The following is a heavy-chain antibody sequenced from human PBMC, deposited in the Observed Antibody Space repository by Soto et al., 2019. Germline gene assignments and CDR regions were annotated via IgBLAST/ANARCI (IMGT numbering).Heavy chain of an antibody. J-gene: IGHJ4*02. CDR2: IRGYNGNT. Sequence: QVKLVQSGAEVKKPGASVKVSCKASGYTFTSYGITWARQAPGQGREWMGWIRGYNGNTKYAQKLQVRVTMTTDTSTSTDDMDLSSRRSDDRAVYYCARDLGGQIVDYWGQGTLVTVSS. V-gene: IGHV1-18*01. CDR3: ARDLGGQIVDY. CDR1: GYTFTSYG. D-gene: IGHD1-26*01.